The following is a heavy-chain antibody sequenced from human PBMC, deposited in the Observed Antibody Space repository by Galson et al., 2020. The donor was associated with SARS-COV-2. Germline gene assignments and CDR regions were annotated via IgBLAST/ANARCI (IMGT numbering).Heavy chain of an antibody. V-gene: IGHV4-38-2*02. D-gene: IGHD1-1*01. J-gene: IGHJ4*02. CDR1: GYSISSDYY. CDR3: ARGKLDY. Sequence: SETLSLTCTVSGYSISSDYYWVWIRQPPGKGLEWIGSVYHSGNTYYSPSLMSRVTISIDPSKNQFSLEMNSVTAADTAVYYCARGKLDYWGQGTLVTVSS. CDR2: VYHSGNT.